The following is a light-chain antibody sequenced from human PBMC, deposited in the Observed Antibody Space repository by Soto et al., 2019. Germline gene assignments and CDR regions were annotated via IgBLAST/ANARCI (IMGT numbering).Light chain of an antibody. V-gene: IGKV3-15*01. CDR1: QSVSSN. CDR2: GAS. Sequence: EIVMTQSPATLSVSPGERATLSCRASQSVSSNLAWYQQKPGQATRLLIYGASTRATGIPARFSGSGSGTEFTLTISSLQSEDFAVYYCEQYSNWPPAYTFGQGTKLEIK. CDR3: EQYSNWPPAYT. J-gene: IGKJ2*01.